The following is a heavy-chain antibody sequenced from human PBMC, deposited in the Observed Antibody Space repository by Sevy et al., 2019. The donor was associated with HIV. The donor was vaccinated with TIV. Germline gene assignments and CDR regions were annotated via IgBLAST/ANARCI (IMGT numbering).Heavy chain of an antibody. D-gene: IGHD6-19*01. CDR3: AGQFSGWYNWFDP. CDR1: GSTFSGYY. Sequence: ASVKVSCTTSGSTFSGYYIQWVRQAPGQGPEWMGRINPHSGDTKYAQKFQGRVTMTRDTSIKTAYMELTRLTSDDTAMYYRAGQFSGWYNWFDPWGQGTLVTVSS. J-gene: IGHJ5*02. CDR2: INPHSGDT. V-gene: IGHV1-2*06.